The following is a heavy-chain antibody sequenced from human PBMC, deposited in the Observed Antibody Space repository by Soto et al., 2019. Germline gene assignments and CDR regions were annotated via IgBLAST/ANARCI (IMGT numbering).Heavy chain of an antibody. CDR1: GYRFSDYY. CDR2: MNPNSGDT. D-gene: IGHD5-12*01. Sequence: QVQLVQSGAEVKKPGASVTVSCKASGYRFSDYYLHWWRQAPGQGPGGMGWMNPNSGDTKYAQKFKGRVTMTRDTSVRTAFMELNWLKSDDTAVYYCARESGGATATLDYYYFYMDVWGIGTTVTVSS. V-gene: IGHV1-2*02. CDR3: ARESGGATATLDYYYFYMDV. J-gene: IGHJ6*03.